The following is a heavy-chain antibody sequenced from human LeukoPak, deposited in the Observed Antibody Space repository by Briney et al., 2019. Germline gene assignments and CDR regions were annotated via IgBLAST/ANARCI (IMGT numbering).Heavy chain of an antibody. CDR2: IIPIFGTA. V-gene: IGHV1-69*13. CDR3: ARTPGRYFAWQYFDY. CDR1: GGTFSSYA. J-gene: IGHJ4*02. Sequence: GASVKVSCKASGGTFSSYAISWVRQAPGQGREWMGGIIPIFGTANYAQKFQGRVTITADESTSTAYMELSSLRSEDTAVYYCARTPGRYFAWQYFDYWGQGTLVTVSS. D-gene: IGHD3-9*01.